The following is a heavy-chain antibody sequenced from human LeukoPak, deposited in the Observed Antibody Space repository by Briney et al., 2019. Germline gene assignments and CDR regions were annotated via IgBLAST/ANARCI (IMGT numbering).Heavy chain of an antibody. D-gene: IGHD3/OR15-3a*01. V-gene: IGHV3-74*01. J-gene: IGHJ4*02. CDR1: GFPSSNYW. Sequence: GGSLRLSCAASGFPSSNYWMHWVRQAPGKGLEWVSRITHTGDTSGYADPVRGRFTISRDNTKNTLYLDMNSLRADDTAVYYCARDRDGLGDFWGQGTLVTVSS. CDR2: ITHTGDTS. CDR3: ARDRDGLGDF.